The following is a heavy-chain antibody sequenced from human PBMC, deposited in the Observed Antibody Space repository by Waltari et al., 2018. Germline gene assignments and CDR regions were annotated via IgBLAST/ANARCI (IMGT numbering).Heavy chain of an antibody. CDR3: ARHESAHYGGFDS. J-gene: IGHJ4*02. Sequence: QVQLQESGPGLVKPSETLSLTCAVSGDSITSASYWGWIRQPPGKGLEWIGYVYHFGSSSYNPSLKSRVTMSVDTSKRPFSLNLSSVTAADTAVYYCARHESAHYGGFDSWGRGTLVTVSA. V-gene: IGHV4-38-2*01. CDR2: VYHFGSS. CDR1: GDSITSASY. D-gene: IGHD4-17*01.